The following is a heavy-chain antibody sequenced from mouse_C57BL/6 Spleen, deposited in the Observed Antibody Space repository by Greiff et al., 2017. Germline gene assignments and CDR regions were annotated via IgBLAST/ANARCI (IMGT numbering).Heavy chain of an antibody. V-gene: IGHV1-62-2*01. D-gene: IGHD2-3*01. J-gene: IGHJ4*01. CDR1: GYTFTEYT. CDR2: FYPGSGSI. CDR3: AKHECYDGYYGYYAMSY. Sequence: QVQLQQSGAELVKPGASVKLSCKASGYTFTEYTIHWVKQRSGQGLEWIGWFYPGSGSIKYNEKFKDKATLTAAKSSSTVYMELSRLTSEDSAVYFCAKHECYDGYYGYYAMSYWGQGTSVTVSS.